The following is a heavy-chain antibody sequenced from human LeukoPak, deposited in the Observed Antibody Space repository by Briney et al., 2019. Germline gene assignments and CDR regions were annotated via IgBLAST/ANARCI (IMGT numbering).Heavy chain of an antibody. CDR2: IYYSGTT. Sequence: PAETLSLTCTVSGGSISSDNYYWGWIRQPPGKGLEWIGSIYYSGTTYYNPSLKSRVTISVDTSKNQFSLKLSSVTAADTALYYCAKHYMGSSYNHGLDCWGQGTLVTVSS. V-gene: IGHV4-39*01. J-gene: IGHJ4*02. D-gene: IGHD3-10*01. CDR3: AKHYMGSSYNHGLDC. CDR1: GGSISSDNYY.